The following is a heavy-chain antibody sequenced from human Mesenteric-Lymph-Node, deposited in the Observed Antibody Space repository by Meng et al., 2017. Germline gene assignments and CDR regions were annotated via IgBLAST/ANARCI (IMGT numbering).Heavy chain of an antibody. J-gene: IGHJ5*02. CDR3: TRGYSGNYGKFDP. CDR1: GLNLSNDW. V-gene: IGHV3-74*01. Sequence: EAQVVEAGGGSVQPRGSLRLSCVGSGLNLSNDWMHWVRQAPGKGLVWVSRINSDGSSTYYADSVKGRLTISRDNAQNTVYLQMHSLRDEDTAVYYCTRGYSGNYGKFDPWGQGTLVTVSS. D-gene: IGHD1-26*01. CDR2: INSDGSST.